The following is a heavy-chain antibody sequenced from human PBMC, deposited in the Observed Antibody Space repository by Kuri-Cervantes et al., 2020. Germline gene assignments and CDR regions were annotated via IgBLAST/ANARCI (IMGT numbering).Heavy chain of an antibody. CDR1: GFIFSRYR. CDR3: ARGYWNFDL. V-gene: IGHV3-7*04. CDR2: IKQDGSQK. J-gene: IGHJ2*01. Sequence: GESLKISCAASGFIFSRYRMTWVRQAPGKGLEWVANIKQDGSQKYYVDSLKGRFTISRDNAQNSLNLQMNSLRAEDTAVYYCARGYWNFDLWGRGTLVTVSS.